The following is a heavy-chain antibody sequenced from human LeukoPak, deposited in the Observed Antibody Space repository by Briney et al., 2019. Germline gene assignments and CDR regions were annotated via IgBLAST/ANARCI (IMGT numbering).Heavy chain of an antibody. J-gene: IGHJ4*02. CDR2: ISYDGSNK. D-gene: IGHD3-16*01. CDR3: AREGRSDY. CDR1: GFTFSSYG. Sequence: GGSLRLSCAASGFTFSSYGMHWVRQAPGKGLEWVAVISYDGSNKYYADSVKGRFTISRDNSKNTLYLQMNSLRAEDTAVYYCAREGRSDYWGQGTLVTVSS. V-gene: IGHV3-30*03.